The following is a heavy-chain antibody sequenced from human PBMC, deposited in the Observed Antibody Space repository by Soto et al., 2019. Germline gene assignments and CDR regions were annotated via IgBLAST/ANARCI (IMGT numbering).Heavy chain of an antibody. CDR3: ARDCDGEGGGSCYSVFDY. CDR1: GFTFSSYG. Sequence: GGSLRLSCAASGFTFSSYGMHWVRQAPGKGLEWVAVIWYDGSNKYYADSVKGRFTISRDNSKNTLYLQMNSLRAEDTAVYYCARDCDGEGGGSCYSVFDYWGQGTLVTVSS. V-gene: IGHV3-33*01. CDR2: IWYDGSNK. J-gene: IGHJ4*02. D-gene: IGHD2-15*01.